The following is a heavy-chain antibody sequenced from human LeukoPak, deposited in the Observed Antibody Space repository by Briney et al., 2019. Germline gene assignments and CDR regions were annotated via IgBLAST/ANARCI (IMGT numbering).Heavy chain of an antibody. D-gene: IGHD3-3*01. CDR2: TYYRSQQWHS. V-gene: IGHV6-1*01. CDR3: GRETDLGVVTN. CDR1: GDSVSSNGAS. J-gene: IGHJ4*02. Sequence: SQTLSLTCAISGDSVSSNGASWNWIRQSPSRGLEWLGRTYYRSQQWHSDYAPSVKGRITLNPDTSKNQFSLQLNSMTPEDTAVYYCGRETDLGVVTNWGQGTLVTVSS.